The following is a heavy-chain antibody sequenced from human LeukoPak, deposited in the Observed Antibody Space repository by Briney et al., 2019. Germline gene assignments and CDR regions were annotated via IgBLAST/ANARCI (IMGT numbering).Heavy chain of an antibody. CDR2: ISGSGGST. Sequence: PGGSLRLSCAASGFTVSFNYMSWVRQAPGKGLEWVSAISGSGGSTYYADSVKGRFTISRDNSKNTLYLQMNSLRAEDTAVYYCAKDYSSSWYFPGDAFDIWGQGTMVTVSS. CDR3: AKDYSSSWYFPGDAFDI. CDR1: GFTVSFNY. D-gene: IGHD6-13*01. V-gene: IGHV3-23*01. J-gene: IGHJ3*02.